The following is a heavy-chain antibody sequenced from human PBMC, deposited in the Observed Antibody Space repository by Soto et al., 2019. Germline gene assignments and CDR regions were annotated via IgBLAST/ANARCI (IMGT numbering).Heavy chain of an antibody. D-gene: IGHD1-1*01. Sequence: RLSCAASGFTLSDYYMDWLRQAPGEGLEWVGRTRKRANRHTKKYAASVKGRFTISKDYSSNSLYLQINSLKTEDTAVYYCARGGNTNWRYFDYWGQGTLVTVSS. CDR3: ARGGNTNWRYFDY. CDR1: GFTLSDYY. V-gene: IGHV3-72*01. J-gene: IGHJ4*02. CDR2: TRKRANRHTK.